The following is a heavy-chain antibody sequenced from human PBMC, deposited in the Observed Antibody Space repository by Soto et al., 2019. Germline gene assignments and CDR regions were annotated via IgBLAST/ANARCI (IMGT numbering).Heavy chain of an antibody. J-gene: IGHJ5*02. CDR1: GFVSNDYD. D-gene: IGHD2-21*01. V-gene: IGHV3-30*03. Sequence: QVQLAESGGGVVQPGRSLRLSCATSGFVSNDYDIHWVRQAPGKGLAWLASISYDGSNKYYADSVKGRITISRDNSKNTLAVQINSLRAEDTDVYYCSRGIKGGLGAWGPGTMVTVSS. CDR2: ISYDGSNK. CDR3: SRGIKGGLGA.